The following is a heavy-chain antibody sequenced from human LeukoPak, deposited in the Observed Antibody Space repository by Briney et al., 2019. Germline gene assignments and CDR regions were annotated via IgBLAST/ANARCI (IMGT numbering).Heavy chain of an antibody. CDR3: AKDSKTYSGSYGVDY. V-gene: IGHV3-30*02. Sequence: GGSLRLSCAASGFIFNSHGMHWVRQAPGKGLEWVAFIRYDGSNKYYADSVKGRFTISRDNSKNTLYLQMNSLRAEDTAVYYCAKDSKTYSGSYGVDYWGQGTLVTVSS. CDR1: GFIFNSHG. D-gene: IGHD1-26*01. CDR2: IRYDGSNK. J-gene: IGHJ4*02.